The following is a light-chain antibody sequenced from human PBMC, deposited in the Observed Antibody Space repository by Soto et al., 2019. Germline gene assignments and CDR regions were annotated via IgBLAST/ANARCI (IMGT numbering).Light chain of an antibody. V-gene: IGKV3-15*01. CDR1: QSVSSY. Sequence: DIEMTQSPSTLSASVRDRVTITCRASQSVSSYLAWYQQKPGQAPRLLIYGASTRATGIPARFSGSGSGTEFTLTISSLQSADFAVYYCQQYNNWPPETFGQGTKVDIK. CDR2: GAS. CDR3: QQYNNWPPET. J-gene: IGKJ1*01.